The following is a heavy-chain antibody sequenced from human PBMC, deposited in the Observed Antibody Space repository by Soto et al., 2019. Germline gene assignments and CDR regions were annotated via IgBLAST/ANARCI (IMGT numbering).Heavy chain of an antibody. CDR3: ANINDDSSCLDY. J-gene: IGHJ4*01. D-gene: IGHD3-22*01. V-gene: IGHV3-9*01. Sequence: EVQLVESGGGLVQPGRSLRLSCAASGFTFDDYAMHWVRQAPGKGLEWVSGIRWNSGSIGYADSVKGRFTISRDNAKNCLYLQMNSLRAEDTALYYCANINDDSSCLDYWGHGTLVTVSS. CDR1: GFTFDDYA. CDR2: IRWNSGSI.